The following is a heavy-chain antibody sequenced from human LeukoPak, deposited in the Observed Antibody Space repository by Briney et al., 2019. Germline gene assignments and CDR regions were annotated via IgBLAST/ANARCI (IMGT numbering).Heavy chain of an antibody. CDR3: ARLGAYSGIDY. Sequence: SETLSLTCTVSGGSISSYYWSWIRQPPGKGLEWIGYIYYSGSTNYNLSLKSRVTISVDTSKNQFSLKLSSVTAADTAVYYCARLGAYSGIDYWGQGTLVTVSS. CDR1: GGSISSYY. J-gene: IGHJ4*02. D-gene: IGHD5-12*01. V-gene: IGHV4-59*01. CDR2: IYYSGST.